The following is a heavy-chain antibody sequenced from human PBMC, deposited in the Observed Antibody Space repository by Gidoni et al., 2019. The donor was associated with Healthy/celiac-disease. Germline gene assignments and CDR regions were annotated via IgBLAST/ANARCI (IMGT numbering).Heavy chain of an antibody. CDR1: GGTFSSYA. V-gene: IGHV1-69*09. CDR3: AKPYGDYEGSFDY. D-gene: IGHD4-17*01. CDR2: IIPILGIA. J-gene: IGHJ4*02. Sequence: QVQLVQSGAEAKKPGSSVKVSCKASGGTFSSYAISWVRQAPGQGLEWMGRIIPILGIANYAQKFQGRVTITADKSTSTAYMELSSLRSEDTAVYYCAKPYGDYEGSFDYWGQGTLVTVSS.